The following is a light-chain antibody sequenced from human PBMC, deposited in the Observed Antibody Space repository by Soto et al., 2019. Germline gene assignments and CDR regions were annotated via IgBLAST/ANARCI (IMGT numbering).Light chain of an antibody. Sequence: QSVLTQPASVPGSPGQSITISCIGTTSDVGGYNYVSWYQQHPGKAPKLMIYQVSNRPSGVSNRFSGSKSGNTASLTISGLQAEDEADYYCSSYSNSNTPYVFGTGTKVTVL. CDR3: SSYSNSNTPYV. CDR1: TSDVGGYNY. V-gene: IGLV2-14*01. CDR2: QVS. J-gene: IGLJ1*01.